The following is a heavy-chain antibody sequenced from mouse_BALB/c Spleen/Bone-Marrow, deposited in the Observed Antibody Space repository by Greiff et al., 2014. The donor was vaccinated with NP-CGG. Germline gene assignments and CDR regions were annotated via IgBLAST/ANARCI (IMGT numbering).Heavy chain of an antibody. D-gene: IGHD4-1*01. Sequence: VQLVESGAELVRPGSSVKISCKASGYAFSSYWMNWVKQRPGQGLEWIGQIYPGDGDTNYNGKFKGKATLTADKSSSTACMQLSSLTAEDSAVYFCARVRNWADYWGQGTTLTVSS. CDR3: ARVRNWADY. CDR1: GYAFSSYW. J-gene: IGHJ2*01. CDR2: IYPGDGDT. V-gene: IGHV1-80*01.